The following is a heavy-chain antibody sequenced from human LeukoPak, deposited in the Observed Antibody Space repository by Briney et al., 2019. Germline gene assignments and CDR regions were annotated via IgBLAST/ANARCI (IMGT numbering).Heavy chain of an antibody. V-gene: IGHV4-31*03. J-gene: IGHJ3*02. CDR3: ARVENVIYYDSRAGAFDI. Sequence: SQTLSLTCTVSGGSISSGGYYWSWIRQHPGKGLEWIGNIYYSGSTYYNPSLKSRVTISVDTSKNRFSLKLSSVTAADTAVYYCARVENVIYYDSRAGAFDIWGQGTMVTVSS. D-gene: IGHD3-22*01. CDR1: GGSISSGGYY. CDR2: IYYSGST.